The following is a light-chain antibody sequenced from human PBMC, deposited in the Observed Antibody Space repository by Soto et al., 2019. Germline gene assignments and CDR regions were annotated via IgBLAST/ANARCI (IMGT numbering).Light chain of an antibody. J-gene: IGKJ1*01. CDR1: QSLAFRDGNIY. Sequence: DIVLTQTPLSLVVTLGQPASISCKSSQSLAFRDGNIYLNWLQQRPGQPPRLLIYKTSNRFSGVPDRFSRSGAGTEFTLKISKVEAEDVGVYYCAEAALLPHAFGQGTKVEIK. CDR2: KTS. V-gene: IGKV2-24*01. CDR3: AEAALLPHA.